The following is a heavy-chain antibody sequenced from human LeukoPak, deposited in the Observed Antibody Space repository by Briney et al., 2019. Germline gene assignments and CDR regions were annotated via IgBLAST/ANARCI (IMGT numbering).Heavy chain of an antibody. J-gene: IGHJ4*02. CDR3: AKRALSPDNAAFEC. CDR2: ISAGGHTT. D-gene: IGHD3-16*02. V-gene: IGHV3-23*01. Sequence: GGTLRLSCAASGFTFSSFGLSWVRQAPGMGLEWVSVISAGGHTTYYADSVKGRFTISRDNSKNTMYLQMNSLRAEDTAVYYCAKRALSPDNAAFECWGQGTLVTVSS. CDR1: GFTFSSFG.